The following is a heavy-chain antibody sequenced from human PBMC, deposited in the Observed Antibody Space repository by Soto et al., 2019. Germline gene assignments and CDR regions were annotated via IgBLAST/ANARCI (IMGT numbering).Heavy chain of an antibody. Sequence: GGSLRLSCAASGFTFSSYAMHWVRQAPGKGLEYVSAISSNGGSTYYANSVKGRFTISRDNSKNTLYLQMGSLRAEDMAVYYCARDSGGLGFLEWLPHYYYYMDVWGKGTTVTVSS. CDR1: GFTFSSYA. V-gene: IGHV3-64*01. CDR3: ARDSGGLGFLEWLPHYYYYMDV. CDR2: ISSNGGST. D-gene: IGHD3-3*01. J-gene: IGHJ6*03.